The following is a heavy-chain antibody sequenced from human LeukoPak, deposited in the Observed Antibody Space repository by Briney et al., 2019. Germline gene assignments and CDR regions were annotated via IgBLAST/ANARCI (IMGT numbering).Heavy chain of an antibody. Sequence: ASVTVSFKPSGYTFNAYYMHWVRQAPGQGLEWVGWIDPKTGNTRYAQKFQGRVTITRDTPIGTVYMELSSLKSDDTAVYYCASEAFCASGNCYLQRVASWGPGTLVTVSS. J-gene: IGHJ4*02. CDR3: ASEAFCASGNCYLQRVAS. D-gene: IGHD3-22*01. CDR2: IDPKTGNT. CDR1: GYTFNAYY. V-gene: IGHV1-2*02.